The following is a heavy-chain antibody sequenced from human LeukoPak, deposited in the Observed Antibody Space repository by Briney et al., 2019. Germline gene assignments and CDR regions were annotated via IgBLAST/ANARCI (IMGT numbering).Heavy chain of an antibody. V-gene: IGHV1-46*01. D-gene: IGHD6-13*01. Sequence: ASVKVSCKASGYTFTSYYMHWVRQAPGQGLEWMGIINPSGGSTSYAQKFQGRVTMTRDTSTSTVYMELSSLRSEDTAVYYCARDPGIAAAAPYYYNGMDVWGKGTTVTVSS. CDR3: ARDPGIAAAAPYYYNGMDV. CDR2: INPSGGST. J-gene: IGHJ6*04. CDR1: GYTFTSYY.